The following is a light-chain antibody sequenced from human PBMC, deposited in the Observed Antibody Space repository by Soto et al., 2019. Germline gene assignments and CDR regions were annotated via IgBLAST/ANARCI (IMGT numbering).Light chain of an antibody. CDR1: SEDIGAYDY. V-gene: IGLV2-14*01. CDR2: AVN. J-gene: IGLJ1*01. Sequence: QSVLTQPASVSASPGQSIFISCTGTSEDIGAYDYVSWYQQHPGKARKLILYAVNDRPSGVSSRFSGSKSGNTASLTISGVQPDDEADYYCSSYSSSDTLEVFGTGTKVTVL. CDR3: SSYSSSDTLEV.